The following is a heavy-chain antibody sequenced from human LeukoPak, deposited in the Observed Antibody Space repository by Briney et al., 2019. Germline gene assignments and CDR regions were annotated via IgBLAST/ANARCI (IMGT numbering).Heavy chain of an antibody. CDR1: GFTFSSYA. V-gene: IGHV3-23*01. CDR2: ISGSGGST. Sequence: PGGSLRLSCAASGFTFSSYAMSWVRQAPGKGLEWVSAISGSGGSTYHANSVKGRFTISRDNSKSTLYLQMNSLRAEDTAIYYCAKGTYYYGSGNYFPSYFDYWGQGTLVTVSS. J-gene: IGHJ4*02. CDR3: AKGTYYYGSGNYFPSYFDY. D-gene: IGHD3-10*01.